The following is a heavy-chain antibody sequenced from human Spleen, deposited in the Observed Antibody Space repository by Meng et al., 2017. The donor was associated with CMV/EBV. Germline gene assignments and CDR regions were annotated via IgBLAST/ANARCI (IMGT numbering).Heavy chain of an antibody. J-gene: IGHJ5*01. V-gene: IGHV1-18*01. CDR1: GYTFTSYG. Sequence: ASVKVSCKASGYTFTSYGISWVRQAPGQGLEWMGWISAYNGNTNYAQKLQGRVTMTTDTSTSTAYMELRSLRSDDTALYYCARDHVDIVVVPAVMDWLDSWGQGTLVTVSS. CDR3: ARDHVDIVVVPAVMDWLDS. D-gene: IGHD2-2*01. CDR2: ISAYNGNT.